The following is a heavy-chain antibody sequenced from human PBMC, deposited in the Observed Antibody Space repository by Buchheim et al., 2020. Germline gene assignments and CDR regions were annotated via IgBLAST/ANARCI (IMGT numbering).Heavy chain of an antibody. J-gene: IGHJ6*02. V-gene: IGHV3-48*03. CDR2: IGSSGTTI. D-gene: IGHD1-26*01. Sequence: EMQLVESGGGLVQSGGSLRLSCAASGFAFSSYEMNWVRQAPGEGLEWVSYIGSSGTTIHYADSVKGRFTISRENAKNSLYLQMNSLRDEDTAVYYCAREGPWEYYGLDVWGQGTT. CDR1: GFAFSSYE. CDR3: AREGPWEYYGLDV.